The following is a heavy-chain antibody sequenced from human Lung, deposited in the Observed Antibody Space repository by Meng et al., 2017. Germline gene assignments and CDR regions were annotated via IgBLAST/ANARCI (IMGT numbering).Heavy chain of an antibody. V-gene: IGHV4-34*01. D-gene: IGHD4-11*01. J-gene: IGHJ4*02. Sequence: QVQLQQWGEGVLKLSETLSLTCVVSCGSFSDYYWSWIRQPPGKGLEWIGEINHSGRTNYNPSLESRATISVDTSQNNLSLKLSSVTAADSAVYYCARGPTTMAHDFDYWGQGTLVTVSS. CDR2: INHSGRT. CDR1: CGSFSDYY. CDR3: ARGPTTMAHDFDY.